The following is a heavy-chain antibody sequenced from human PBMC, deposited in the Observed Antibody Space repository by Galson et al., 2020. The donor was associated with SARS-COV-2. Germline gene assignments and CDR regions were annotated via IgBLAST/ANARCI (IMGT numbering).Heavy chain of an antibody. Sequence: ASETLSLTCTVSGGSINNYFWSWIRQPPGKGLEWIGYIYYSGSTKYNPSLNSRVTISVDTSKNEFSLGLSSVTAADTAVYYCTRGPDNWGFELDYWGQGTLVTVSS. V-gene: IGHV4-59*01. D-gene: IGHD7-27*01. CDR3: TRGPDNWGFELDY. CDR1: GGSINNYF. J-gene: IGHJ4*02. CDR2: IYYSGST.